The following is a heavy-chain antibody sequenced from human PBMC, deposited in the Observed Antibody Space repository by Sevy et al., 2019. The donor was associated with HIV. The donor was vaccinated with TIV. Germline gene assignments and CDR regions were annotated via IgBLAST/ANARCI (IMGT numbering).Heavy chain of an antibody. CDR1: GFTFSDYY. J-gene: IGHJ6*02. D-gene: IGHD3-9*01. CDR2: ISSSGSTI. Sequence: GGSLRLSCAASGFTFSDYYMSWIRQAPGKGLEWVSYISSSGSTIYYADSVKGLFTISRDNAKNSLYLQMNSLRAEDTAVYYCARDLREVLRYFDWTLYYYGMDVWGQGTTVTVSS. V-gene: IGHV3-11*01. CDR3: ARDLREVLRYFDWTLYYYGMDV.